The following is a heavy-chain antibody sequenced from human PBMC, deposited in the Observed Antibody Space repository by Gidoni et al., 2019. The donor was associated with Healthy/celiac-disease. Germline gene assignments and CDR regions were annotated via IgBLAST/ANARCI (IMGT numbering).Heavy chain of an antibody. CDR2: ISGSGGST. D-gene: IGHD3-22*01. CDR1: GFTFSSYA. V-gene: IGHV3-23*01. CDR3: AKVASYYDSSGYYGEAYYFDY. Sequence: EVQLLESGGGLVQPGGSLRLSCAASGFTFSSYAMSWVRQAPGKGLAWVSAISGSGGSTYYADSVKGRFTISRDNSKNTLYLQMNSLRAEDTAVYYCAKVASYYDSSGYYGEAYYFDYWGQGTLVTVSS. J-gene: IGHJ4*02.